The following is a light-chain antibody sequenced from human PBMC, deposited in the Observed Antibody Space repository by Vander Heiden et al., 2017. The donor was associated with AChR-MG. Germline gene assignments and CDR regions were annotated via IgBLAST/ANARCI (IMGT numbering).Light chain of an antibody. V-gene: IGKV3-11*01. CDR1: QSINNF. CDR3: QQRSDWPSIT. J-gene: IGKJ5*01. Sequence: DIVLTQSPATLSLSPGERATLSCRASQSINNFLAWYQQRPGQAPRLLIYAASNRAIGIPARFSGSGSGTDFTLTISSLEPEDFALYYCQQRSDWPSITFGQGTRLDIK. CDR2: AAS.